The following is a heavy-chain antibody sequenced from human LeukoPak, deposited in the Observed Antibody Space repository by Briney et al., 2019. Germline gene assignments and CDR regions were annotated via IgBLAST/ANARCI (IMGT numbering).Heavy chain of an antibody. J-gene: IGHJ4*02. D-gene: IGHD1-26*01. CDR2: INPNSGGT. CDR1: AYTFTDYY. CDR3: AREGPIVGATHLVDY. V-gene: IGHV1-2*02. Sequence: ASVKVSCKAYAYTFTDYYMHWVRQAPGQGLEWMGWINPNSGGTNYAQKFQGRVTMTRDTSISTAYMELSRLRSDDTAVYYCAREGPIVGATHLVDYWGQGTLVTVSS.